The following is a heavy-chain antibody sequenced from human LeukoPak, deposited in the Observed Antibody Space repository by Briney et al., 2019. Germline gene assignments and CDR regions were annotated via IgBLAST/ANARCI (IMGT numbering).Heavy chain of an antibody. V-gene: IGHV3-23*01. D-gene: IGHD3-10*01. J-gene: IGHJ4*02. CDR3: AKSQGPSGSGVDC. CDR1: GFXFRNNA. Sequence: PGGSLRLSCAASGFXFRNNAISWVRQAPGKGPEWVSGISGGGRSTYFADSVKGRFSISRDNSKNTVYLQMDSLRAEDTAVYYCAKSQGPSGSGVDCWGQGTLVTVAS. CDR2: ISGGGRST.